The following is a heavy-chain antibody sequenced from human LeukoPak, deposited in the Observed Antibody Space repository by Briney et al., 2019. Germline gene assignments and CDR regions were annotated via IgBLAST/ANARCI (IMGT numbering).Heavy chain of an antibody. CDR1: GGSISSGSYY. D-gene: IGHD3-22*01. Sequence: SETLSLTCTVSGGSISSGSYYWSWLRQPAGKGLEWIGRIYTSGSTNYNPSLKSRVTISVDTSKNQFSLKLSSVTAADTAVYYCARGDYDSSGYYSDAFGIWGQGTMVTVSP. J-gene: IGHJ3*02. V-gene: IGHV4-61*02. CDR3: ARGDYDSSGYYSDAFGI. CDR2: IYTSGST.